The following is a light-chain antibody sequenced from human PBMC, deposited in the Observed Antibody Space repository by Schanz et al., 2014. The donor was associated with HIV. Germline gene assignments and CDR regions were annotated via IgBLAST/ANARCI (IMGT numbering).Light chain of an antibody. CDR3: MQALQTSYT. Sequence: DAVMTQSPLSLPVTLGQPASISCRSSQSLVSSDGNTYLNWFHQRPGQSPRRLIYKVSNRDSGVPDRFSGSGSGTDFTLKISRVEAEDVGVYYCMQALQTSYTFGQGTKLEIK. CDR1: QSLVSSDGNTY. V-gene: IGKV2-30*01. J-gene: IGKJ2*01. CDR2: KVS.